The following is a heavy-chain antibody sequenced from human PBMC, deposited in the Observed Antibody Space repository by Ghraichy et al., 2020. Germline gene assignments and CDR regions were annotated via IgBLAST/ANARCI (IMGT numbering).Heavy chain of an antibody. CDR3: ARQGDSGSLVSGNYFDY. CDR2: IYYSGST. J-gene: IGHJ4*02. V-gene: IGHV4-61*01. CDR1: GGSVSSGSYY. Sequence: SETLSLTCTVSGGSVSSGSYYWSWIRQPPGKGLEWIGYIYYSGSTNYNPSLKSRVTISVDTSKNQFSLKLSSVTAADTAVYYCARQGDSGSLVSGNYFDYWGQGTLVTVSS. D-gene: IGHD3-10*01.